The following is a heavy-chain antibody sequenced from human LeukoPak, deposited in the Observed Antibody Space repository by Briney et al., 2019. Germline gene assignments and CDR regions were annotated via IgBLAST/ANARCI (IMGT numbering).Heavy chain of an antibody. CDR1: GYTFTNYD. Sequence: ASVKVSCKAPGYTFTNYDVNWVRQAPGQGLEWMGIINPSGGSTSYAQKFQGRVTMTRDTSTSTVYMELSSLRSEDTAVYYCARGDGIAVAGTGGCWGQGTLVTVSS. D-gene: IGHD6-19*01. CDR3: ARGDGIAVAGTGGC. V-gene: IGHV1-46*01. J-gene: IGHJ4*02. CDR2: INPSGGST.